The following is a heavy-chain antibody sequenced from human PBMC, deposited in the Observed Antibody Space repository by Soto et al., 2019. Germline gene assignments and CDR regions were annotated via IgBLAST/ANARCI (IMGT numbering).Heavy chain of an antibody. CDR1: GYTFTDYD. J-gene: IGHJ4*02. CDR3: TNGVCYPDREHFDY. CDR2: MNPNNGYT. Sequence: ASVKVSCKASGYTFTDYDINWFRQATGQGLEWMGWMNPNNGYTGYAQNFQGRVTMTRSTSISTAYMDPVDTATYYCAQSYCTNGVCYPDREHFDYWGQGTLVTVSS. D-gene: IGHD2-8*01. V-gene: IGHV1-8*01.